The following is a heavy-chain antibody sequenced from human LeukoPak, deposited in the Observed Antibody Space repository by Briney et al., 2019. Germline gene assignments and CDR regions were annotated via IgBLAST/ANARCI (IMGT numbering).Heavy chain of an antibody. J-gene: IGHJ5*02. D-gene: IGHD6-13*01. Sequence: SVKVSCKASGGTFSSYAISWVRRAPGQGLEWMGGIIPIFGTANYAQKFQGRVTITADESTSTAYMELSSLRSEDTAVYYCARGLTIAAAGEGNWFDPWGQGTLVTVSS. CDR3: ARGLTIAAAGEGNWFDP. V-gene: IGHV1-69*13. CDR1: GGTFSSYA. CDR2: IIPIFGTA.